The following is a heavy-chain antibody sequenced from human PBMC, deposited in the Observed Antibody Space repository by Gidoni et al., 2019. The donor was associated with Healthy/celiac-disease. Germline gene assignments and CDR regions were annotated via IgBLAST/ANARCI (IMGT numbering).Heavy chain of an antibody. V-gene: IGHV3-9*01. Sequence: EVRLGESGGDWVQHGTSLRLSGEVSGFTLDDYAMHLVRQGPGKGLGWVSGINWNSASAGYAESVAGRFTISRDNAKKSLYLQMTSLRPEDTAVYYCAKARGFTYGIDAFDIWGHGTMVTVSS. J-gene: IGHJ3*02. CDR1: GFTLDDYA. CDR3: AKARGFTYGIDAFDI. CDR2: INWNSASA. D-gene: IGHD5-18*01.